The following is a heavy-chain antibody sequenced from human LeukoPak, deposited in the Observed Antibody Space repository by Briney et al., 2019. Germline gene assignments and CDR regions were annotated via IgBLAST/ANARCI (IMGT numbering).Heavy chain of an antibody. CDR3: ARDGGISGFDY. D-gene: IGHD3-16*01. CDR2: IYYSGCT. V-gene: IGHV4-61*10. J-gene: IGHJ4*02. CDR1: GGSISSGSYY. Sequence: PSQTLSLTCTVSGGSISSGSYYWSWIRQPAGKGLEWIGYIYYSGCTNYNPSLKSRVTISVDTSKNQFSLKLSSVTAADTAVYYCARDGGISGFDYWGQGTLVT.